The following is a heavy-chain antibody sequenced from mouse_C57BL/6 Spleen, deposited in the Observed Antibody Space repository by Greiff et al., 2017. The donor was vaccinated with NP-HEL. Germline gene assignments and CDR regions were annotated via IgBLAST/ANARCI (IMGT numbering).Heavy chain of an antibody. CDR1: GYTFTSYW. CDR2: IDPSDSYT. V-gene: IGHV1-69*01. D-gene: IGHD2-4*01. J-gene: IGHJ4*01. Sequence: QVQLQQSGAELVMPGASVKLSCKASGYTFTSYWMHWVKQRPGQGLEWIGEIDPSDSYTNYNQKFKGKSTLTVDKSSSTAYMQLSSLTSEDSAVYYCARYYDYYYAMDYWGQGTSVTVSS. CDR3: ARYYDYYYAMDY.